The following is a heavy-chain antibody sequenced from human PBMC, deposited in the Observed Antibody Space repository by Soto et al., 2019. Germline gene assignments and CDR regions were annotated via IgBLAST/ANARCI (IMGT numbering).Heavy chain of an antibody. D-gene: IGHD3-3*01. CDR2: IKEDGSEQ. CDR3: ATHESWTFTH. V-gene: IGHV3-7*01. CDR1: GFIFRSNW. Sequence: EVQLVESGGGLVQRGGSLRLSCAASGFIFRSNWRTWFRQAPGKGGERVANIKEDGSEQYYVDSVEGRFTISRDNAQKSLYLHMISLRAEDTAVYYCATHESWTFTHWGQGTLVTVS. J-gene: IGHJ4*02.